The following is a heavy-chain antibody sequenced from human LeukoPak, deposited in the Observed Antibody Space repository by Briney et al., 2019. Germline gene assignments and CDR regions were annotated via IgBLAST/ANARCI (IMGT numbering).Heavy chain of an antibody. CDR3: ARVRSWFDP. V-gene: IGHV4-34*01. CDR1: GGSFSGYY. Sequence: SETLSLTCAVYGGSFSGYYWSWIRQPPGKGLEWTGEINHSGSTNYNPSLKSRVTISVDTSKNQFSLKLSSVTAADTAVYYCARVRSWFDPWGQGTLVTVSS. CDR2: INHSGST. J-gene: IGHJ5*02.